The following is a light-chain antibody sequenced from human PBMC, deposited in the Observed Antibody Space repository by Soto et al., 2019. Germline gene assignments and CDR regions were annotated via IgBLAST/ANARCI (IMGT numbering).Light chain of an antibody. CDR3: QQYNNYWT. V-gene: IGKV1-5*03. CDR2: KAS. CDR1: QSISNW. J-gene: IGKJ1*01. Sequence: DIQMTQSPSTLSASVGDRVTITCRASQSISNWLAWYQQKPGKAPKLLIYKASSLESGVPSRFSGSGSGTEFTLTIRSLQPDDFATYYCQQYNNYWTFGQGTKVEIK.